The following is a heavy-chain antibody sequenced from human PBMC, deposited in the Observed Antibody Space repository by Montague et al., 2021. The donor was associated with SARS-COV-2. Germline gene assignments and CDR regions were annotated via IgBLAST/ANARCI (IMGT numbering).Heavy chain of an antibody. CDR2: IYHSGST. CDR1: GGSISSSSYY. V-gene: IGHV4-39*07. D-gene: IGHD6-13*01. Sequence: SETLSLTCTVPGGSISSSSYYWGWIRQPPGKGLEWIGSIYHSGSTYYNPSLKSRVTISVDTSKNQFSLKLSSVTAADTAVYYCARLGRQQLVRLSGMDVWGQGTTVTVSS. J-gene: IGHJ6*02. CDR3: ARLGRQQLVRLSGMDV.